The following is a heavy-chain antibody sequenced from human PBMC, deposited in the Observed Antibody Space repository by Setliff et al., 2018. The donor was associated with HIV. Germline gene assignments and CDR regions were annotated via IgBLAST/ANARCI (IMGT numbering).Heavy chain of an antibody. CDR2: MYYSGST. CDR1: GGSISSSSYY. J-gene: IGHJ4*02. V-gene: IGHV4-39*07. CDR3: AKLTPFDY. D-gene: IGHD7-27*01. Sequence: SETLSLTCTVSGGSISSSSYYWGWVRQPPGKGLEWIGSMYYSGSTYYTPSLKSRITISLDTSKNQFSLRMRSVTAADTAVYYCAKLTPFDYWGQGTLVTVSS.